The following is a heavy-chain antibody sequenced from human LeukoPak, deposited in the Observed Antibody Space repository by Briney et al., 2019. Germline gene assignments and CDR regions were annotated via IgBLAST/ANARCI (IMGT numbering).Heavy chain of an antibody. Sequence: SETLSLTCTVSGGSISSYYWSWIRQPPGKGLEWIGYIYYSGSTNYNPSLKSRVTISVDTSKNQFSLKLSSVTAADTAVYYCAREGSGWYATYSYYGMDVWGQGTTVTVSS. D-gene: IGHD6-19*01. V-gene: IGHV4-59*01. CDR3: AREGSGWYATYSYYGMDV. CDR2: IYYSGST. J-gene: IGHJ6*02. CDR1: GGSISSYY.